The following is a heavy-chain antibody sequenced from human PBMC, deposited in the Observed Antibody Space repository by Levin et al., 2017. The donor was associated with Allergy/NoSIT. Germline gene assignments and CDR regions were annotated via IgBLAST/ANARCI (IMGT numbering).Heavy chain of an antibody. CDR2: INDDGAT. CDR3: ARIKYRDFDSFGFDT. CDR1: GGPLSDFY. V-gene: IGHV4-34*01. Sequence: PGGSLRLSCAVYGGPLSDFYWSWIRQTPGKGLEWIGEINDDGATNYSPSLKSRVTISLGASTNQFYLKLSSVTAADTGIYFCARIKYRDFDSFGFDTWGQGTPVTVSS. D-gene: IGHD5-12*01. J-gene: IGHJ5*02.